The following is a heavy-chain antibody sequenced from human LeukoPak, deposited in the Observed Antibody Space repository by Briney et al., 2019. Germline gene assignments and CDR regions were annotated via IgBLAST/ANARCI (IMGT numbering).Heavy chain of an antibody. Sequence: GGSLRLSCAASGFPFSYYGMHWVRQAPGKGLDWVAFIRYDGNDKFYADSVKGRFTISRDTYRNTLYLQMNSLRSDDTAVYYCAKDLMRDRWFGESWGQGTLVTVSS. CDR2: IRYDGNDK. CDR1: GFPFSYYG. J-gene: IGHJ5*01. CDR3: AKDLMRDRWFGES. D-gene: IGHD3-10*01. V-gene: IGHV3-30*02.